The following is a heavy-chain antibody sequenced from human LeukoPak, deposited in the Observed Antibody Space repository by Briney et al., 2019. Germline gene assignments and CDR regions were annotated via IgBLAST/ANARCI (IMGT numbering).Heavy chain of an antibody. CDR3: ARETDVYNSVFDY. J-gene: IGHJ4*02. Sequence: GGSLRLSCAASGLTFSSYGMHWVRQAPGKGLEWVAFIRYDGSNKYYADSVKGRFTISRDNSKNTLYLQMNSLRAEDTAVYYCARETDVYNSVFDYWGQGTLVTVSS. CDR1: GLTFSSYG. D-gene: IGHD5-24*01. V-gene: IGHV3-30*02. CDR2: IRYDGSNK.